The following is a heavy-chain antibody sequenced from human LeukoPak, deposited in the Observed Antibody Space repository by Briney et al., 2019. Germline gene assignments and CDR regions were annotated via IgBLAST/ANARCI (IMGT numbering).Heavy chain of an antibody. D-gene: IGHD2-15*01. CDR1: GGTFSSYA. CDR3: ARALGRGYGMDV. V-gene: IGHV1-69*04. J-gene: IGHJ6*02. CDR2: IIPILGIA. Sequence: SVKVSCKASGGTFSSYAISWVRQAPGQGLEWMGRIIPILGIANYAQKFQGRVTTTADKSTSTAYMELSSLRSEDTAVYYCARALGRGYGMDVWGQGTTVTVSS.